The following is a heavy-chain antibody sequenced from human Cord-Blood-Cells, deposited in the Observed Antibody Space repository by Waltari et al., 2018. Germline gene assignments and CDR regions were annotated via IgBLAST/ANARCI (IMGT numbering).Heavy chain of an antibody. D-gene: IGHD3-22*01. J-gene: IGHJ4*02. CDR1: GFTSRTLG. CDR3: ARDANYYDSSGFLY. CDR2: IWYDGSNK. Sequence: QVQLVEPGGGVVKPGRSLRLPCAASGFTSRTLGMHWVRTAPGKGLEWVAVIWYDGSNKYYADSVKGRFTISRDNSKNTLYLQMNSLRAEDTAVYYCARDANYYDSSGFLYWGQGTLVTVSS. V-gene: IGHV3-33*01.